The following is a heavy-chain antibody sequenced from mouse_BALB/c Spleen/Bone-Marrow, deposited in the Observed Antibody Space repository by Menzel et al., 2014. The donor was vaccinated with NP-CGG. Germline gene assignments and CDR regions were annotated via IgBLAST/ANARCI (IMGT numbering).Heavy chain of an antibody. D-gene: IGHD2-3*01. V-gene: IGHV1-69*02. J-gene: IGHJ4*01. Sequence: QVHVKQSGAELVKPGASVKLSCKASGYTFTSYWMHWVKQRPGQGLEWIGEIDPSDSYTNYNQKLKGKATLTVDKSSSTAYMQLSSLTSEDSAVYFCARWLLRYYAMDDWGQGTSVTVSS. CDR3: ARWLLRYYAMDD. CDR1: GYTFTSYW. CDR2: IDPSDSYT.